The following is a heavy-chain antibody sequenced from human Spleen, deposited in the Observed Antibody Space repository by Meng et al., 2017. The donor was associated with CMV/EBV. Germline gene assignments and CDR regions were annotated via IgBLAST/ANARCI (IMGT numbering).Heavy chain of an antibody. CDR2: IFYNGST. Sequence: SETLSLTCTVSGGSITATGSYWAWIRQPPGKALEWIASIFYNGSTYHNPSLKSRVTISIDTSKSYFSLKLTSVTAADTAVYYCARGGGSGSYLFDYWGQGTLVTVSS. CDR1: GGSITATGSY. D-gene: IGHD3-10*01. CDR3: ARGGGSGSYLFDY. J-gene: IGHJ4*02. V-gene: IGHV4-39*07.